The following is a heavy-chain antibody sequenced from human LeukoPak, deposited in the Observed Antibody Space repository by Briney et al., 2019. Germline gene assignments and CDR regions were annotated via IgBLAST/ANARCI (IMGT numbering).Heavy chain of an antibody. CDR1: GYTFTSYG. V-gene: IGHV1-2*02. Sequence: GASVKVSCKASGYTFTSYGISWVRQAPGQGLEWMGWINPNSGGTNYAQKFQGRVTMTRDTSISTAYMELSSLRSEDTAVYYCATDCVAAAGTIYYYYMDVWGKGTTVTVSS. D-gene: IGHD6-13*01. CDR2: INPNSGGT. J-gene: IGHJ6*03. CDR3: ATDCVAAAGTIYYYYMDV.